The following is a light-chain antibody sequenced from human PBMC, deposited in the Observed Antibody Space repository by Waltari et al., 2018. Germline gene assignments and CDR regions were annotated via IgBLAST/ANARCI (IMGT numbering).Light chain of an antibody. CDR3: TSYTSSSTWV. V-gene: IGLV2-14*03. Sequence: QSALTQPASVSGFPGPSLTLSCTGASSDVGAYNHVSWYQQHPGKPPKLMIYGVANRPSGVSNRFSGSKSGNTASLTISGLQAEDEADYYCTSYTSSSTWVFGGGTKLTVL. CDR1: SSDVGAYNH. J-gene: IGLJ3*02. CDR2: GVA.